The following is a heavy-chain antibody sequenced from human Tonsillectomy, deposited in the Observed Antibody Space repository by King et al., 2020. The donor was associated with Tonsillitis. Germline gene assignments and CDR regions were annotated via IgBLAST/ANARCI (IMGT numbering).Heavy chain of an antibody. CDR3: ARESTYDSSGYIPYYFDY. CDR2: IYYSGST. CDR1: GGSVSSGSYY. D-gene: IGHD3-22*01. J-gene: IGHJ4*02. V-gene: IGHV4-61*01. Sequence: QLQESGPGLVKPSETLSLTCTVSGGSVSSGSYYWSWIRQPPGKGLEWIGYIYYSGSTNYNPSLKSRVTISVDTSKNQFSLKLSSVTAADTAVYYCARESTYDSSGYIPYYFDYWGQGTLSPSPQ.